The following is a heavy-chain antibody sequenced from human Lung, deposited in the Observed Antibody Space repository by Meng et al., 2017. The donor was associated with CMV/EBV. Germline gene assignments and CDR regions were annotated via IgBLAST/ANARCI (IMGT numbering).Heavy chain of an antibody. Sequence: QLQLQESGPGLVKPSETLSLTCTVSGGSISSNNYYWGWIRQPPEKGLEWIGTIFYSGSTYYNPSLKSRVTISVDTSKNQFSLKLSSVTAADTAMYYCATCEKELIWFGKPRWGQGTLVTVSS. CDR1: GGSISSNNYY. CDR2: IFYSGST. CDR3: ATCEKELIWFGKPR. J-gene: IGHJ4*02. V-gene: IGHV4-39*07. D-gene: IGHD3-10*01.